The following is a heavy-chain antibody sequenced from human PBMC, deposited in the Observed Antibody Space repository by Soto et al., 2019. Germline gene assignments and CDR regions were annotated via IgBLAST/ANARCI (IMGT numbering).Heavy chain of an antibody. CDR3: SRARYASGTYDHVPILDY. Sequence: WGSLRLSCAASGFTFSSYSMNWVRQAPGKGLEWVSYISSSSSTSYADSVKGRFTLSRDNAKNTLYLQMNSLRAEDTAVYYCSRARYASGTYDHVPILDYWGQGPLVTVSS. CDR1: GFTFSSYS. V-gene: IGHV3-21*05. CDR2: ISSSSST. J-gene: IGHJ4*02. D-gene: IGHD3-10*01.